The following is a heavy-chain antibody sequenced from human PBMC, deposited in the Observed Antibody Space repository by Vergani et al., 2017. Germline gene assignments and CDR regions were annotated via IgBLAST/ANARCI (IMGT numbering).Heavy chain of an antibody. CDR2: IWYDGSNK. CDR3: ARDPYCSGGSCYSPGWFDP. CDR1: GFTFNNYG. J-gene: IGHJ5*02. V-gene: IGHV3-33*01. D-gene: IGHD2-15*01. Sequence: QVQLVESGGGVVQPGRSLRLSCAASGFTFNNYGIHWVRQAPGKGLEWVAVIWYDGSNKYYADSVKGRFTISRDSSKNTLYLQMNSLRAEDTAVYYCARDPYCSGGSCYSPGWFDPWGQGTLVTVSS.